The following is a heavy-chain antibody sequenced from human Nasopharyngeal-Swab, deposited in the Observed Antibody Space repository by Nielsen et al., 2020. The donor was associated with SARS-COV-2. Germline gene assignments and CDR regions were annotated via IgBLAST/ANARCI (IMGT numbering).Heavy chain of an antibody. J-gene: IGHJ1*01. CDR1: DFTFSPYW. V-gene: IGHV3-7*01. CDR3: ARESSAADY. Sequence: GGPLRLSCGASDFTFSPYWMSWVRQAPGKGLEWVANINHDGSQKYYVDSVKGRFTISRDNSKNSIYLQMDRLRVEDTAVYYCARESSAADYWGQGTLVTVSS. D-gene: IGHD6-13*01. CDR2: INHDGSQK.